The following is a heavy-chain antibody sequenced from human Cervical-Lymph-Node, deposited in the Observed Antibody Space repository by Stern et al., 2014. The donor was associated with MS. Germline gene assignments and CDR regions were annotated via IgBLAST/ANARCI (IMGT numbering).Heavy chain of an antibody. J-gene: IGHJ6*02. Sequence: VQLVQSGPGLVKPSQTLSLTCTVSGVSISNGGYYWSWIRQHPGKGLEWIGYIYYSGSTYYNPSLKSRVTISLDTSKNQFSLNLSPVTAADTAVFYCARVMWTYYYYALDVWGQGTTVTVSS. D-gene: IGHD3/OR15-3a*01. CDR3: ARVMWTYYYYALDV. CDR1: GVSISNGGYY. V-gene: IGHV4-31*03. CDR2: IYYSGST.